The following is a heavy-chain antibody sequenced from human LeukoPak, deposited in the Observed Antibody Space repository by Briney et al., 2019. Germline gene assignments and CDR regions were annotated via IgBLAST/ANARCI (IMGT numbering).Heavy chain of an antibody. Sequence: PSETLSLTCTVSGDSISSDNSYWGWIRQPPGKGLEWIGSIFYTGSTYYNPSLKSRVTISVDTSKNQFSLKLSSVTAADTAVYYCARERNYYDSSGWSYYFDYWGQGTLVTVSS. V-gene: IGHV4-39*02. CDR2: IFYTGST. CDR3: ARERNYYDSSGWSYYFDY. D-gene: IGHD3-22*01. J-gene: IGHJ4*02. CDR1: GDSISSDNSY.